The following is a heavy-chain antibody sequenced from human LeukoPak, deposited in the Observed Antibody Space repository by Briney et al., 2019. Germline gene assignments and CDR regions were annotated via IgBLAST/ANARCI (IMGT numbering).Heavy chain of an antibody. V-gene: IGHV3-11*06. CDR2: ISSSSSYT. CDR3: ARETGLTYYYGSGSVNWFDP. D-gene: IGHD3-10*01. Sequence: GGSLRLSCAASGFTFSDYYMSWIRQAPGKGLEWVSYISSSSSYTNYADSVKGRFTICRDNAKNSLYLQMNSLRAEDTAVYYCARETGLTYYYGSGSVNWFDPWGQGTLVTVSS. J-gene: IGHJ5*02. CDR1: GFTFSDYY.